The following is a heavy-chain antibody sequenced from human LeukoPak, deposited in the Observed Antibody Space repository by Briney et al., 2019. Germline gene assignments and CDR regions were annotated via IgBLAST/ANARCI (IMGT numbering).Heavy chain of an antibody. V-gene: IGHV3-33*08. Sequence: PGGSLRLSCAASGFTFSSYGMHWVRQAPGKGLEWVAVIWYDGSNKYYADSVKVRFTNSRDKSKNTLYLQMNRLRAADTAMYYCERVDLWSGNYLDYWGQGTLVTVSS. D-gene: IGHD3-3*01. J-gene: IGHJ4*02. CDR3: ERVDLWSGNYLDY. CDR1: GFTFSSYG. CDR2: IWYDGSNK.